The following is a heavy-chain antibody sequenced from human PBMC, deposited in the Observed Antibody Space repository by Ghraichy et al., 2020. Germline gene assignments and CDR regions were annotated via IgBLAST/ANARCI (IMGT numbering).Heavy chain of an antibody. D-gene: IGHD6-13*01. CDR2: IYSGGST. Sequence: GGLRLSCAASGFTVSSNYMSWVRQAPGKGLEWVSVIYSGGSTYYADSVKGRFTISRDNSKNTLYLQMNSLRAEDTAVYYCARAKAYSSSWIYYYYGMDVWGQGTTVTVSS. CDR1: GFTVSSNY. V-gene: IGHV3-53*01. J-gene: IGHJ6*02. CDR3: ARAKAYSSSWIYYYYGMDV.